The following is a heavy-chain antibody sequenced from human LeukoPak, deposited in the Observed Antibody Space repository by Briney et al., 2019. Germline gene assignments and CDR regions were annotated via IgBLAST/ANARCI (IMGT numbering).Heavy chain of an antibody. J-gene: IGHJ4*02. V-gene: IGHV1-18*01. Sequence: GASVKVSCKASGCTFINYGISWVRQAPGQGLEWMGWISAENGNTGYVENLQGRVTMTTDTSSSTVYMELRSLRPDDTAVYYCAREGLYYYDNTGYYPHWGQGTLVTVSS. D-gene: IGHD3-22*01. CDR1: GCTFINYG. CDR3: AREGLYYYDNTGYYPH. CDR2: ISAENGNT.